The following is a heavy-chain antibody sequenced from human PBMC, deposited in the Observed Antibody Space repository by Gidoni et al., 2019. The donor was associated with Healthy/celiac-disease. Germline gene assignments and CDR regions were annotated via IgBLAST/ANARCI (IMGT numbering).Heavy chain of an antibody. Sequence: EVQLVESGGGLVQPGRSLRLSCAASGFTFDDYAMHWVRQAPGKGLEWVSGISWNSGSIGYADSVKGRFTISRDNAKNSLYLQMTSLRAEDTALYYCAKDPRSYYYDSSGYLDYWGQGTLVTVSS. J-gene: IGHJ4*02. V-gene: IGHV3-9*01. CDR2: ISWNSGSI. D-gene: IGHD3-22*01. CDR1: GFTFDDYA. CDR3: AKDPRSYYYDSSGYLDY.